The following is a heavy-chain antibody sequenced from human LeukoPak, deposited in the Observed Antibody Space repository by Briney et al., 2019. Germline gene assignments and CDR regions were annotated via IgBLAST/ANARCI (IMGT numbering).Heavy chain of an antibody. CDR3: ARVLDSYYYYYYMDV. CDR2: ISSNGGST. D-gene: IGHD3-3*02. CDR1: GFTFSSYA. J-gene: IGHJ6*03. Sequence: GGPLRLSCAASGFTFSSYAMHWVRQAPGKGLEYVSAISSNGGSTYYANSVKGRFTISRDNSKNTLYLQMGSLRAEDMAVYYCARVLDSYYYYYYMDVWGKGTTVTVSS. V-gene: IGHV3-64*01.